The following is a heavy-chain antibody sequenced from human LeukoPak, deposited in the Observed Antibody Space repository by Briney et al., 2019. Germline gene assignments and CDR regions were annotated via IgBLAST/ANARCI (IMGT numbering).Heavy chain of an antibody. CDR2: FDPGDGET. Sequence: GASVKVSCKVSGYTLTELSMHWVRQAPGKGLEWMGGFDPGDGETIYAQKFQGRVTMTEDTSTDTAYMELSSLRSEDTAVYYCATDQYYYDSSGYYANGRYFDYWGQGTLVTVSS. V-gene: IGHV1-24*01. D-gene: IGHD3-22*01. CDR1: GYTLTELS. J-gene: IGHJ4*02. CDR3: ATDQYYYDSSGYYANGRYFDY.